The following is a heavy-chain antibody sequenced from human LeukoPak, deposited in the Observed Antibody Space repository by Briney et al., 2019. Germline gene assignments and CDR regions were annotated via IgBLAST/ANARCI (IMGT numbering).Heavy chain of an antibody. V-gene: IGHV3-23*01. CDR3: ATLRLGDLSPIDY. CDR1: GFTFSSFA. J-gene: IGHJ4*02. CDR2: ISGSGSSI. D-gene: IGHD3-16*02. Sequence: GGSLRLSCAASGFTFSSFAMSCVRQAPGKGLEWVTGISGSGSSIYYADSVKGRFTISRDNSKNTLYLQMNSLRAEDTAVYYCATLRLGDLSPIDYWGQGTLVTVSS.